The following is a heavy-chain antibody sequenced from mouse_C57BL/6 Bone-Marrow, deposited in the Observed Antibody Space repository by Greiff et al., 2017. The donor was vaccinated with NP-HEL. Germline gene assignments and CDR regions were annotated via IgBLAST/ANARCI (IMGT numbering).Heavy chain of an antibody. CDR1: GFTFSSYA. Sequence: EVQGVESGGGLVKPGGSLKLSCAASGFTFSSYAMSWVRQTPEKRLEWVATISDGGSYTYYPDNVKGRFTISRDNAKNNLYLQMSHLKSEDTAMYYCARDGNYLYDYWGQGTSVTVSS. D-gene: IGHD2-1*01. V-gene: IGHV5-4*01. CDR2: ISDGGSYT. J-gene: IGHJ4*01. CDR3: ARDGNYLYDY.